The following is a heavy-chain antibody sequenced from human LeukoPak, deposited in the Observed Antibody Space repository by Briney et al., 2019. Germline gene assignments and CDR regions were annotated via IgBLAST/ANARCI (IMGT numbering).Heavy chain of an antibody. D-gene: IGHD1-26*01. CDR1: GGSFSGYY. CDR2: INHSGST. Sequence: SETLSPTCAVYGGSFSGYYWSWIRQPPGKGLEWIGEINHSGSTNYNPSLKSRVTISVDTSKNQFSLKLSSVTAADTAVYYCARDLGSGSYDYWGQGTLVTVSS. CDR3: ARDLGSGSYDY. J-gene: IGHJ4*02. V-gene: IGHV4-34*01.